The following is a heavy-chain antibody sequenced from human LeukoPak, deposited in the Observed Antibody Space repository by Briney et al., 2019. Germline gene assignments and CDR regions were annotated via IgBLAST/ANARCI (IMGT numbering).Heavy chain of an antibody. V-gene: IGHV1-2*02. CDR2: INPNSGGT. J-gene: IGHJ3*02. CDR1: GYTFTGYY. Sequence: ASVKVSCKAPGYTFTGYYMHWVRQAPGQGLEWMGWINPNSGGTNYAQKFQGRVTMTRDTSISTAYMELSRLRSDDTAVYYCARRMHYDSSGYYYPADAFDIWGQGTMVTVSS. D-gene: IGHD3-22*01. CDR3: ARRMHYDSSGYYYPADAFDI.